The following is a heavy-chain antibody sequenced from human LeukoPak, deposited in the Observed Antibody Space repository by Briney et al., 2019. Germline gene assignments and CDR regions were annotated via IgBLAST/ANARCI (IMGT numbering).Heavy chain of an antibody. CDR2: INPNNGGT. CDR1: GYTFTSYY. J-gene: IGHJ4*02. V-gene: IGHV1-2*06. D-gene: IGHD6-13*01. CDR3: ARDGTDRAGFDY. Sequence: ASVKVSCKASGYTFTSYYIHWVRQAPGQGLEWMGRINPNNGGTTYAQKFQGRVTMTRDASISTAYMELSRLRSDDTAVYYCARDGTDRAGFDYWGQGTLVTVSS.